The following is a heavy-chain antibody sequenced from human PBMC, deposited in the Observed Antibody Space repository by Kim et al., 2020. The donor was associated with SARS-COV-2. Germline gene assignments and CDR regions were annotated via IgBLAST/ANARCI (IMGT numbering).Heavy chain of an antibody. Sequence: GGSLRLSCAASGFTVSTNYMTWVRQAPGKGLEWVSVVYSGGNTNYAGSVKGRFSVSRDNSENTLYLQMNSLSAEDTGVYYCARRFAAAAYFDFWGQGTLVTVSS. CDR1: GFTVSTNY. V-gene: IGHV3-53*01. CDR3: ARRFAAAAYFDF. J-gene: IGHJ4*02. D-gene: IGHD6-13*01. CDR2: VYSGGNT.